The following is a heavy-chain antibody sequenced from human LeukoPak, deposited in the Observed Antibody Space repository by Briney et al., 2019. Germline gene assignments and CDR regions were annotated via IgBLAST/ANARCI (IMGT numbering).Heavy chain of an antibody. CDR2: NYYTGNT. V-gene: IGHV4-59*01. CDR3: ARGRGYDILTGSFSNWFDP. J-gene: IGHJ5*02. Sequence: SETLSLTCTVSGSSIDSYYWTWIRQPPGKGLEWIGYNYYTGNTNYNPSLKSRVTISVDSSKSQFSLKLSSVTAADTAVYYCARGRGYDILTGSFSNWFDPWGQGTLVTVSS. CDR1: GSSIDSYY. D-gene: IGHD3-9*01.